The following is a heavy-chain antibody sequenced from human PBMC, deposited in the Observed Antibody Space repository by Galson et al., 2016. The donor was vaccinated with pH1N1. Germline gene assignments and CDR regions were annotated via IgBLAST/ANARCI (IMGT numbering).Heavy chain of an antibody. CDR1: GFTFSRHT. D-gene: IGHD5-18*01. Sequence: LRLSCAASGFTFSRHTMHWVRQAPGKGLQYVSVTGTTGINIFYEDSVRDRFTVSRDNVRYTLHLQMDSLRTEDTAIYYCARDNGYYTDFDYWGQGTLATVSP. J-gene: IGHJ4*02. V-gene: IGHV3-64*02. CDR3: ARDNGYYTDFDY. CDR2: TGTTGINI.